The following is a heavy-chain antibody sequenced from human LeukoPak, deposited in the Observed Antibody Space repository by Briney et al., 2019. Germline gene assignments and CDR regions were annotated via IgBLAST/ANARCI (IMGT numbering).Heavy chain of an antibody. CDR1: GFTFSSYA. Sequence: PGGSLRLSCAASGFTFSSYAMSWVRQAPGKGLEWVSAISGSGGSTYYADSVKGRFTISRDNSKNTLYLQMNSPRAEDTAVYYCAKDQLYYDFWSGYFDYWGQGTLVTVSS. D-gene: IGHD3-3*01. CDR3: AKDQLYYDFWSGYFDY. J-gene: IGHJ4*02. CDR2: ISGSGGST. V-gene: IGHV3-23*01.